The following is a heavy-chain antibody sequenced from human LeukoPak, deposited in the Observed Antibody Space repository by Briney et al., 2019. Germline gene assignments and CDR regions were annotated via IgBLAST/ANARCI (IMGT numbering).Heavy chain of an antibody. CDR2: IYQGGTV. Sequence: ETLSFTCNVAGSSISSGYFWGWVRQAPGKGREWIGSIYQGGTVHSHPSLKSRVTITLDTSKNPSSLKLRSMQAADTAVYYCARAVLVSASFSTSFDTWGHRKPVTASS. J-gene: IGHJ4*03. CDR3: ARAVLVSASFSTSFDT. V-gene: IGHV4-38-2*02. CDR1: GSSISSGYF. D-gene: IGHD2-21*01.